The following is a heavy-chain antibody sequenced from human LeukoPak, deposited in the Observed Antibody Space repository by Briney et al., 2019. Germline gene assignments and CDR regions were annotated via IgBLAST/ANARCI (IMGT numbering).Heavy chain of an antibody. J-gene: IGHJ5*02. Sequence: SETLSLTCAVYGGSFSGYYWSWIRQPPGKGLEWIGEINHSGSTNYNPSLKSRVTISVDTSKNQFSLKLSSVTAADTAMYYCARVMGAAARVWFDPWGQGTLVTVSS. CDR2: INHSGST. D-gene: IGHD6-13*01. CDR3: ARVMGAAARVWFDP. CDR1: GGSFSGYY. V-gene: IGHV4-34*01.